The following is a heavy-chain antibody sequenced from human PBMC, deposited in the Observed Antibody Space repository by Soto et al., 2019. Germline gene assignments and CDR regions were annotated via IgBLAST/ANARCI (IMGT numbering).Heavy chain of an antibody. V-gene: IGHV2-5*02. CDR3: VHKGGGDRILDY. J-gene: IGHJ4*02. Sequence: QITLKESGPALVKPTQTLTLTCTFSGFSLSTSGVGVGWIRQPPGEALEWLALIYWDDYKHFSPSLESRLTITKDTPKNPGVLKMTKMGPWDTATYFCVHKGGGDRILDYWGQGTLVTVSS. D-gene: IGHD3-16*01. CDR2: IYWDDYK. CDR1: GFSLSTSGVG.